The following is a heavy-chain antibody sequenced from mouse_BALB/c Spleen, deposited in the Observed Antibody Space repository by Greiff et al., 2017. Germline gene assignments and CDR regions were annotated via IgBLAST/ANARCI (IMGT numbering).Heavy chain of an antibody. CDR1: GFTFSSYT. CDR3: TRDIGGFDY. V-gene: IGHV5-6-4*01. CDR2: ISSGGSYT. Sequence: EVKLMESGGGLVKPGGSLKLSCAASGFTFSSYTMSWVRQTPEKRLEWVATISSGGSYTYYPDSVKGRFTISRDNAKNTLYLQMSSLKSEDTAMYYCTRDIGGFDYWGQGTTLTVSS. J-gene: IGHJ2*01. D-gene: IGHD3-1*01.